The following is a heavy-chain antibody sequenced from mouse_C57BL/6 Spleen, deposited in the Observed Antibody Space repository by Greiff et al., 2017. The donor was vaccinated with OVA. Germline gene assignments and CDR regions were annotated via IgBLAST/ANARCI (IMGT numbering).Heavy chain of an antibody. CDR3: TRESSGYRYAMDY. CDR1: GYTFTSYW. J-gene: IGHJ4*01. D-gene: IGHD3-2*02. CDR2: IYPGNSDT. V-gene: IGHV1-5*01. Sequence: VQLQQPGAELVKPGASVKMSCKTSGYTFTSYWMHWVKQRPGQGLEWIGAIYPGNSDTSYNQKFKGKAKLTAVTSASTAYMELSSLTNEDSAVYYCTRESSGYRYAMDYWGQGTSVTVSS.